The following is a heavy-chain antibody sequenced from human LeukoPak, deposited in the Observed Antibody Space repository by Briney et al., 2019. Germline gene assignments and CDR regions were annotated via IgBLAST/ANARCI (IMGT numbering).Heavy chain of an antibody. CDR3: ARDLAAVPGPRMDV. J-gene: IGHJ6*02. V-gene: IGHV3-7*03. Sequence: GGSLRLSCAASGFAVSSNYMSWVRQAPGKGLEWVALINPDGTERYYVDSVKGRFTISRDNAKNSLDLQMDSLRAEDTAMYSCARDLAAVPGPRMDVWGQGTTVTVSS. CDR2: INPDGTER. D-gene: IGHD6-19*01. CDR1: GFAVSSNY.